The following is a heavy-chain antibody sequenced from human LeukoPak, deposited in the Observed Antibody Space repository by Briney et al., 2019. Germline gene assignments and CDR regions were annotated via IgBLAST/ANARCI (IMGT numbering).Heavy chain of an antibody. CDR3: ARERFLEWLQEYYFDY. CDR2: IYYSGST. V-gene: IGHV4-59*01. J-gene: IGHJ4*02. CDR1: GGSISSYY. D-gene: IGHD3-3*01. Sequence: SQTLSLTCTVSGGSISSYYWSWIRQPPGKGLEWIGYIYYSGSTNYNPSLKSRVTISVDTSKNQFSLKLSSVTAADTAVYYCARERFLEWLQEYYFDYWGQGTLVTVSS.